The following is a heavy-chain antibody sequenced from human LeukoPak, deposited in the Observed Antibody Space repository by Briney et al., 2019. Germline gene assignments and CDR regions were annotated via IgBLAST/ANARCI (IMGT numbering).Heavy chain of an antibody. J-gene: IGHJ4*02. CDR1: GFTASSNS. Sequence: GGSLRPSCTVYGFTASSNSISWVRPAPGMGLEWVSFIYSDNTHYSDSAKGRFTISTDNSENTLYLQMNSLRAEDTSVYYCARRAGAYSHPYDYWGQGTLVTVSS. CDR3: ARRAGAYSHPYDY. D-gene: IGHD4/OR15-4a*01. CDR2: IYSDNT. V-gene: IGHV3-53*01.